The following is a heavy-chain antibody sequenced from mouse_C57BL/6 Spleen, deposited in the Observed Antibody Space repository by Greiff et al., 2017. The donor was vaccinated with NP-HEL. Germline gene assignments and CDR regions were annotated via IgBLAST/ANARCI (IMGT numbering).Heavy chain of an antibody. Sequence: VQLQESGPGLVAPSQSLSITCTVSGFSLTSYAISWVRQQPGKGLEWLGVIWTGGGTNYNSALKSRLSISKDNSKSQVFLKMNSLQTDDTARYYCARETTVVGNYAMDYWGQGTSVTVSS. D-gene: IGHD1-1*01. CDR3: ARETTVVGNYAMDY. CDR1: GFSLTSYA. V-gene: IGHV2-9-1*01. J-gene: IGHJ4*01. CDR2: IWTGGGT.